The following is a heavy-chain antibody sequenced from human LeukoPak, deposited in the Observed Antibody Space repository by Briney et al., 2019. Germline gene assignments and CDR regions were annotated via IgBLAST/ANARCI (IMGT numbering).Heavy chain of an antibody. V-gene: IGHV4-59*10. D-gene: IGHD3-22*01. Sequence: SETLSLTCDVNSGSFSSYYWSWIRQPAGKGLEWIGRIYTSGSTNYNPSLKSRVTMSVDTSKNQFSLKLSSVTAADTAVYYCARNFHSSGYYPGHAFDIWGQGTMVTVSS. CDR1: SGSFSSYY. CDR3: ARNFHSSGYYPGHAFDI. J-gene: IGHJ3*02. CDR2: IYTSGST.